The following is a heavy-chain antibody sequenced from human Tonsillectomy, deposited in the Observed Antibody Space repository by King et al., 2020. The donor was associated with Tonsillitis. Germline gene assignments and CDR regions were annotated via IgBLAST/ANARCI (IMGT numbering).Heavy chain of an antibody. CDR3: AKSIYYDSSGYYYPIDY. D-gene: IGHD3-22*01. V-gene: IGHV3-9*01. Sequence: VQLVESGGGLVQPGRSLRLSCAASGFTFDDYAMHWVRQVPGKGLEWVSGISGNSGSIDYADSVKGRFTISRDNAKNSLYLQMNRLRSEDTALYYCAKSIYYDSSGYYYPIDYWGQGTLVTISS. J-gene: IGHJ4*02. CDR1: GFTFDDYA. CDR2: ISGNSGSI.